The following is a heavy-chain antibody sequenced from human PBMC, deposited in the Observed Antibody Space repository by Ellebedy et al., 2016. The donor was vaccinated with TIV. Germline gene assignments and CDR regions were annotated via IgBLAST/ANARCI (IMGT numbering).Heavy chain of an antibody. V-gene: IGHV3-7*01. CDR1: GFTFSSYW. J-gene: IGHJ4*02. Sequence: GESLKISCAASGFTFSSYWMSWVRQAPGKGLEWVANIKRDGSEKSYVDSVKGRFTISRDNAKNSLHLQMNGLRAEDTAVYYCARHTDYALDYWGQGALVTVSS. CDR2: IKRDGSEK. D-gene: IGHD4-17*01. CDR3: ARHTDYALDY.